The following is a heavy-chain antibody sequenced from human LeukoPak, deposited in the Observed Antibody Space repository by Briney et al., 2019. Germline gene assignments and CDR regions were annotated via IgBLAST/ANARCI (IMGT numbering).Heavy chain of an antibody. J-gene: IGHJ4*02. V-gene: IGHV3-74*01. D-gene: IGHD5/OR15-5a*01. CDR1: GFTFSNYC. CDR2: LNSDGSST. CDR3: ARDLHYSVYD. Sequence: GGSLRLSCAATGFTFSNYCMHWVRQGPGKGLVWVSRLNSDGSSTSYADSVKGRFTISRDNAKNTLYLQMNSLRAEDTAVYYCARDLHYSVYDWGQGTLVTVSS.